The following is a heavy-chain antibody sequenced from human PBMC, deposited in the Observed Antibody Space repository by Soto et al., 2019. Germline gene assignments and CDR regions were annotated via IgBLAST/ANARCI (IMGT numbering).Heavy chain of an antibody. Sequence: QVQLVQSGAEVKKPGSSVKVSCKASGGTLGSYGIKWVRQAPGQGLEWMGGIIPIFGTGNYAQKFQGRATITADESTSTVYMELSSRRSDDTAVYYCAREGFIGSYLPYWGQGTLVTVSS. J-gene: IGHJ4*02. CDR3: AREGFIGSYLPY. V-gene: IGHV1-69*01. CDR2: IIPIFGTG. CDR1: GGTLGSYG. D-gene: IGHD1-26*01.